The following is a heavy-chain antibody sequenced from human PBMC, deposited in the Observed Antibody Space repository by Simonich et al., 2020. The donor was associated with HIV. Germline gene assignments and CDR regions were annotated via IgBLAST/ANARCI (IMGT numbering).Heavy chain of an antibody. Sequence: QVQLVQSVAEVKKPGASVKVSCKASGYTFTGYNMHWVRQAPGKGREWMGRNDPKSGGTNLEQKVQGRFTMTRDTATSTFYMELSSLRSDDTAVYYCARQRGGDDAFDIWGHGTMVTVSS. CDR2: NDPKSGGT. CDR1: GYTFTGYN. J-gene: IGHJ3*02. D-gene: IGHD2-21*02. CDR3: ARQRGGDDAFDI. V-gene: IGHV1-2*06.